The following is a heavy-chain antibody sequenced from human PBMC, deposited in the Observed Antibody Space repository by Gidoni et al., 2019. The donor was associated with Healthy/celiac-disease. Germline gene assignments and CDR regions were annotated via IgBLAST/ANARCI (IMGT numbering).Heavy chain of an antibody. CDR2: IIPILGIA. V-gene: IGHV1-69*02. CDR1: GGTFSSYT. CDR3: GYGDYESYGMDV. Sequence: QVQLVQSGAEVKKPGSSVTVSCKASGGTFSSYTISWVRQAPGQGLEWMGRIIPILGIANYAQKFQGRVTITADKSTSTAYMELSSLRSEDTAVYYCGYGDYESYGMDVWGQGTTVTVSS. J-gene: IGHJ6*02. D-gene: IGHD4-17*01.